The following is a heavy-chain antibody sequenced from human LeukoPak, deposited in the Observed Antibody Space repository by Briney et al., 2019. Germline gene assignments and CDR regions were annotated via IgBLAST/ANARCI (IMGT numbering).Heavy chain of an antibody. V-gene: IGHV4-34*01. CDR1: GGSFSGYY. Sequence: PSETLSLTCAVYGGSFSGYYWSWIRQPPGKGLEWIGEINHSGSTNYNPSLKSRVTISVDTSKNQFSLKLSSVTAADTAVYYCARSSPGQQLPRAGSNAFDIWGQGTMVTVSS. J-gene: IGHJ3*02. D-gene: IGHD6-13*01. CDR3: ARSSPGQQLPRAGSNAFDI. CDR2: INHSGST.